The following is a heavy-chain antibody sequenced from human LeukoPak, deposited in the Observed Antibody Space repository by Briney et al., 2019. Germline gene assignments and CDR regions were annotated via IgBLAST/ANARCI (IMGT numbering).Heavy chain of an antibody. CDR2: IKQDGSKK. J-gene: IGHJ4*02. Sequence: GGSLRLSCVASGFPFSSYWMTWVRQAPGKGLEWVANIKQDGSKKSYVDSVKGRFTISRDNAKNSLYLQMNSLRAEVTAIYYCTRVGYIDEGIDYWGQGTLVTVSS. CDR1: GFPFSSYW. V-gene: IGHV3-7*04. D-gene: IGHD5-24*01. CDR3: TRVGYIDEGIDY.